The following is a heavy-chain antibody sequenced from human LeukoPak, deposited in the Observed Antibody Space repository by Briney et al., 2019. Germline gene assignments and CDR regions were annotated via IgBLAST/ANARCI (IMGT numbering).Heavy chain of an antibody. CDR1: GYPLTELS. D-gene: IGHD1-26*01. V-gene: IGHV1-24*01. CDR2: FDPEDGET. J-gene: IGHJ4*02. CDR3: ATRYSGSYPYYFDY. Sequence: ASVKVSCKVSGYPLTELSMHWVRQAPGKGLEWMGGFDPEDGETIYAQKFQGRVTMTEDTSTDTAYMELSSLRSEDTAVYYCATRYSGSYPYYFDYWGQGTLVTVSS.